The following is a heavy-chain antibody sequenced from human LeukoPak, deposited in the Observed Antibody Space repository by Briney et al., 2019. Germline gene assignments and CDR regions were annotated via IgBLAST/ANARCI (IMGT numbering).Heavy chain of an antibody. CDR3: ARDRYDILTANYYGMDV. V-gene: IGHV4-31*03. CDR2: IYYSGST. J-gene: IGHJ6*02. Sequence: PSETLSLTCTVSGGSISSGGYYWSWIRQHPGKGLEWIGYIYYSGSTYYNPSLKSRVTISVDTSKNQFSLKLSSVTAADTAVYYCARDRYDILTANYYGMDVWGQGTTVTVSS. D-gene: IGHD3-9*01. CDR1: GGSISSGGYY.